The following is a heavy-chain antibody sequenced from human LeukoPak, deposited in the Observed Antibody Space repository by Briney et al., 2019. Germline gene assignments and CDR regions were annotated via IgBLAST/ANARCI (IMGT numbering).Heavy chain of an antibody. Sequence: SQTLSLTCTVSGGSISSSGYYWSWIRQHPGKGLEWIGYIFYSGSTNYNSSLKSRLSISVDTDENQFSLRLRSVTAADTAVYYCARGVGYCSGGTCYSYYYGMDVWSQGTTVTVSS. CDR2: IFYSGST. J-gene: IGHJ6*02. CDR3: ARGVGYCSGGTCYSYYYGMDV. D-gene: IGHD2-15*01. V-gene: IGHV4-31*03. CDR1: GGSISSSGYY.